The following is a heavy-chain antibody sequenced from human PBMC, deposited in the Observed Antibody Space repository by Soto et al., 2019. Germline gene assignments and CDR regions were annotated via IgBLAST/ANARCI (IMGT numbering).Heavy chain of an antibody. V-gene: IGHV3-33*01. J-gene: IGHJ4*02. Sequence: QVQLVESGGGVVQPGRSLRLSCAASGFTFSSYGMHWVRQAPGKGLEWVAVIRYDGSNKYYADSVKGRFTTSKDNSKNTRYLQTNSLRAEDTAVYYCARYYDYWSGYCDFWGQGTLVNVSS. CDR1: GFTFSSYG. CDR2: IRYDGSNK. CDR3: ARYYDYWSGYCDF. D-gene: IGHD3-3*01.